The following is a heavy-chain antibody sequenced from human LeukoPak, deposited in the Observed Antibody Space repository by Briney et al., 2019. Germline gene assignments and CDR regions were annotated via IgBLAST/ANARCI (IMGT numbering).Heavy chain of an antibody. CDR1: GFTFSSYE. V-gene: IGHV3-48*03. J-gene: IGHJ6*03. D-gene: IGHD3-10*01. CDR2: ISSSGSTI. Sequence: PGGSLRLSCAASGFTFSSYEMNWVRQAPGKGLEWVSYISSSGSTIYYADSVKGRFTISRDNAKNSLFLQMNSLRAEDTAVYYCARGGMVRGHDYYYYMDVWGKGTTVTASS. CDR3: ARGGMVRGHDYYYYMDV.